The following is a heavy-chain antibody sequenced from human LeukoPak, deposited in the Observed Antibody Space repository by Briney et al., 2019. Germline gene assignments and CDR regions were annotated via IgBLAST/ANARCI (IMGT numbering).Heavy chain of an antibody. J-gene: IGHJ4*02. CDR1: GFTFSSYA. CDR2: ISGSGGST. Sequence: PGGSLGLSCAASGFTFSSYAMSWVRQAPGKGLEWVSAISGSGGSTYYADSVKGRFTISRDNSKNTLYLQMNSLRAEDTAVYYCAKKSSVVVVAATKDYWGQGTLVTVSS. D-gene: IGHD2-15*01. CDR3: AKKSSVVVVAATKDY. V-gene: IGHV3-23*01.